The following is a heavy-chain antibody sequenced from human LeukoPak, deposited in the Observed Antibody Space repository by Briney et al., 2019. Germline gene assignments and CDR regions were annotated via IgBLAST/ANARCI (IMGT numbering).Heavy chain of an antibody. CDR3: AKLGVAGPGPDLYYFDY. CDR2: ISGSGGST. Sequence: GGSLRLSCAASGFTFSSYAMTWVRQAPGKGLEGLEWVSGISGSGGSTYYADSVKGRFTISRDNSKNTLFLQMNSLRAEDTAVYYCAKLGVAGPGPDLYYFDYWGQGTLVTVSS. D-gene: IGHD6-19*01. V-gene: IGHV3-23*01. J-gene: IGHJ4*02. CDR1: GFTFSSYA.